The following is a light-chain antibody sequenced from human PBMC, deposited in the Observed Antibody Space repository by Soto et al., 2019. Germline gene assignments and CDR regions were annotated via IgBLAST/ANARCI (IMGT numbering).Light chain of an antibody. Sequence: DFQMTQSPSTLSASVGDRVTITCRASRSLSGWLAWYQQKPGKAPRLLIYEVSTLDTGVPSRFSGSGSGTEFTLTISSLQPDDSATYYCQQYYGAWTFGQGTKVEIK. CDR3: QQYYGAWT. J-gene: IGKJ1*01. CDR2: EVS. V-gene: IGKV1-5*03. CDR1: RSLSGW.